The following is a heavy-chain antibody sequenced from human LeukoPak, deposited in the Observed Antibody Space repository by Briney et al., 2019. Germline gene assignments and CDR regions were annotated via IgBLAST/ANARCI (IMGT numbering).Heavy chain of an antibody. J-gene: IGHJ4*02. V-gene: IGHV3-21*01. CDR1: GFTFSSYT. Sequence: GGSLRLSCGASGFTFSSYTMIWVRQAPGKGLEWVSSISSGSNSIYYADSVKGRVTISRDNAKKSLYLQMNSLRAEDTSVYYCATEGRSTTPGYWGQGTLVTVSS. CDR2: ISSGSNSI. CDR3: ATEGRSTTPGY. D-gene: IGHD2-2*01.